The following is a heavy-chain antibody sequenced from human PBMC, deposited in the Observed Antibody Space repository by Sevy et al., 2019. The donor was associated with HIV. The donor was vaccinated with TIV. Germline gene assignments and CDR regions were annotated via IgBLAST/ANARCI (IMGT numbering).Heavy chain of an antibody. D-gene: IGHD4-4*01. Sequence: GGSLRLSCAASGFTLSDAWMSWVRQAPGKGLEWVGRIKSKTDGGPTDYAAPVKGRFTISRDKSKNTLYLQMKSLKTEDTAVYYCTTDAHDFTNYPSPYYFDQWGQGTLVTVSS. CDR1: GFTLSDAW. J-gene: IGHJ4*02. CDR3: TTDAHDFTNYPSPYYFDQ. V-gene: IGHV3-15*01. CDR2: IKSKTDGGPT.